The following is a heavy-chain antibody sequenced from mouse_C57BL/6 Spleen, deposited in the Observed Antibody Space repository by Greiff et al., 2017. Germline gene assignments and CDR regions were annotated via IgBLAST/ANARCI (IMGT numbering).Heavy chain of an antibody. CDR1: GFTFSDYG. CDR3: ARRGGYYGSSYPFAY. D-gene: IGHD1-1*01. Sequence: EVKLQESGGGLVKPGGSLKLSCAASGFTFSDYGMHWVRQAPEKGLEWVAYISSGSSTIYYADTVKGRFTISRDNAKSTLFMQMTSLRSEDTAMYYCARRGGYYGSSYPFAYWGQGTLVTVSA. V-gene: IGHV5-17*01. J-gene: IGHJ3*01. CDR2: ISSGSSTI.